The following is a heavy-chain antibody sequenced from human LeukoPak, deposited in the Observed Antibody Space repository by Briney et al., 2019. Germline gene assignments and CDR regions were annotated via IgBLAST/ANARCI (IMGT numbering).Heavy chain of an antibody. D-gene: IGHD6-13*01. V-gene: IGHV3-73*01. CDR2: IRSKANSYAT. CDR1: GFTFSGSA. J-gene: IGHJ1*01. CDR3: TRGIAAAGTLGVQH. Sequence: GGSLRLSCAASGFTFSGSAMHWVRQASGKGLEWVGRIRSKANSYATAYAASVKGRFTISRDDSKNTAYLQMNSLKTEDTAVYYRTRGIAAAGTLGVQHWGQGTLVTVSS.